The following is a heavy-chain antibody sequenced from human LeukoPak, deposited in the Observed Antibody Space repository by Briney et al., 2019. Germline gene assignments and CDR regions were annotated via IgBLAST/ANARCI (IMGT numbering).Heavy chain of an antibody. CDR3: GRDPDYGDPY. D-gene: IGHD4/OR15-4a*01. CDR1: GFTFSSYA. Sequence: PGGSLRLSCAASGFTFSSYAMSWFRLSPEKGLEWIAYITSSGTTTEYADSVKGRFTISRVNAKNSLYLQMNSLRPEDTAVYYCGRDPDYGDPYWGQGTLVTVSS. J-gene: IGHJ4*02. CDR2: ITSSGTTT. V-gene: IGHV3-11*01.